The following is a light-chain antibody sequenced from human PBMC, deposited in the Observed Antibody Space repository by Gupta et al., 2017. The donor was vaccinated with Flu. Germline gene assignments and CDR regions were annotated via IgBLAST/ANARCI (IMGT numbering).Light chain of an antibody. CDR2: DVT. Sequence: SALTQPASVSGSPGQSLTIPCIGTSSDIGSYNYVSWYQQHPGKAPKLLIYDVTNRPSGISNRFSGSKSGDTASLTISGLQAEDEADYYCSPGTSSTTLVFGGGTKLTVL. CDR1: SSDIGSYNY. V-gene: IGLV2-14*01. CDR3: SPGTSSTTLV. J-gene: IGLJ2*01.